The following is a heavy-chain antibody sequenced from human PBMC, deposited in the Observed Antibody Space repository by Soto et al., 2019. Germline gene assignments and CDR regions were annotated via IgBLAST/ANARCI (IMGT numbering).Heavy chain of an antibody. CDR3: ARGYCSSSSCPGLDY. J-gene: IGHJ4*02. CDR2: ISYNRGSI. D-gene: IGHD2-2*01. Sequence: DVQLVESGGGLVQPGRSLRLSCAASGFTFDDYAMHWVRQAPGKGLEWVSGISYNRGSIGYADSVKGRFTISRDNAKNSLYLQMNSLRAEDTAFYYCARGYCSSSSCPGLDYWGQGTLVTVSS. V-gene: IGHV3-9*01. CDR1: GFTFDDYA.